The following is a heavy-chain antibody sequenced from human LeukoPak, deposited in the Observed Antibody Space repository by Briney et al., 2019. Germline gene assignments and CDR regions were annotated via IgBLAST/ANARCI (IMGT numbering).Heavy chain of an antibody. V-gene: IGHV3-66*01. D-gene: IGHD4-11*01. CDR1: GFTFSSYS. CDR3: ARVPMTTVATDY. CDR2: IYSGGST. Sequence: GGSLRLSCAASGFTFSSYSMNWVRQAPGKGLEWVSVIYSGGSTYYADSVKGRFTISRDNSKNTLYLQMNSLRAEDTAVYYCARVPMTTVATDYWGQGTLVTVSS. J-gene: IGHJ4*02.